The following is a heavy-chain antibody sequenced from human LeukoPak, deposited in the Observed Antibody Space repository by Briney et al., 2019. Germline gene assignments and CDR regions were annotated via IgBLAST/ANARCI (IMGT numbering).Heavy chain of an antibody. CDR2: INPKSGGT. CDR1: GYTFTGYY. CDR3: ARDRGFHYYDSSGYQF. V-gene: IGHV1-2*06. J-gene: IGHJ3*01. Sequence: GASVKVSCKASGYTFTGYYMHWVRQAPGQGLEWMGRINPKSGGTNYAQKFQGRVTMTRDTSISTAYMELSRLRSDDTAVYYCARDRGFHYYDSSGYQFWGQGTMVTVSS. D-gene: IGHD3-22*01.